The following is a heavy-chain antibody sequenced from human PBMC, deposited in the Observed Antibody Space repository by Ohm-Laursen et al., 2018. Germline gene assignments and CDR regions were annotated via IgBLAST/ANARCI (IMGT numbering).Heavy chain of an antibody. CDR2: ISWNSGSI. CDR3: AKADSIAVAGNVPTLFDP. J-gene: IGHJ5*02. Sequence: SLRLSCTASGFTFGDYAMHWVRQAPGKGLEWVSGISWNSGSIGYADSVKGRFTISRDNAKNSLYLQMNSLRAEDTALYYCAKADSIAVAGNVPTLFDPWGQGTLVTVSS. D-gene: IGHD6-19*01. CDR1: GFTFGDYA. V-gene: IGHV3-9*01.